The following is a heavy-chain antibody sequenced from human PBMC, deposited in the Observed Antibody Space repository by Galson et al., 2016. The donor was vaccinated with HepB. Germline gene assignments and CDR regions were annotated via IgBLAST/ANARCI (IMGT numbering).Heavy chain of an antibody. CDR2: IKGDGSEK. CDR3: SRLGGSGWTSDF. D-gene: IGHD6-19*01. Sequence: SLRLSCAVSGFTLSYHWMNWVRQAPGKGLEWVATIKGDGSEKRYVYSVKGRFTLSRGNAESSMFLQMDSLRAEDTAVYYCSRLGGSGWTSDFWGQGTLVTVSS. V-gene: IGHV3-7*01. J-gene: IGHJ4*02. CDR1: GFTLSYHW.